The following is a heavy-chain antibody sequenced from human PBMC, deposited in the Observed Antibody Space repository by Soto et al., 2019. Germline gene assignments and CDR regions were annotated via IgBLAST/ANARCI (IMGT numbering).Heavy chain of an antibody. CDR2: ISSSSSYT. Sequence: QVQLVESGGGLVKPGGSLRLSCAASGFTFSDYYMSWIRQAPGKGLEWVSYISSSSSYTNYADSVKGRFTISRDNAKNXLXXQMNSLRAEDTAVYYWARDREPVWGSYRTNGNFDYWGQGTLVTVSS. D-gene: IGHD3-16*02. CDR3: ARDREPVWGSYRTNGNFDY. J-gene: IGHJ4*02. V-gene: IGHV3-11*05. CDR1: GFTFSDYY.